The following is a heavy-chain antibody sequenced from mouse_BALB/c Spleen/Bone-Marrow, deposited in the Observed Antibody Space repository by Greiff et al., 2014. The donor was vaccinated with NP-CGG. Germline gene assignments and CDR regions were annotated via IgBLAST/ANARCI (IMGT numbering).Heavy chain of an antibody. CDR2: INPSNGGT. D-gene: IGHD1-1*01. Sequence: LVESVAELVKPRASVKLSCKASGYTFCSYYMYWVKQRPGQGLEWIGEINPSNGGTKFNEKFKSKATLTVDKSSSTAYMQRSSLTSEDAAVYYCTRSNYGYWYFEVWGAGTTVTVPS. J-gene: IGHJ1*01. CDR3: TRSNYGYWYFEV. V-gene: IGHV1S81*02. CDR1: GYTFCSYY.